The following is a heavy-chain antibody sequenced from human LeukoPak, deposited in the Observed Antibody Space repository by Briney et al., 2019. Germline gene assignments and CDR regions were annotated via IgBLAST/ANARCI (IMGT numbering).Heavy chain of an antibody. D-gene: IGHD2-2*01. CDR3: ARDYCSSTSCLFDY. CDR2: ISPYNGNT. V-gene: IGHV1-18*01. J-gene: IGHJ4*02. CDR1: GYSFPSYG. Sequence: ASVNVSCKASGYSFPSYGISWVRQAPGQGLEWMAWISPYNGNTNYAQKLQGRLTLTTDTSTSTAYMELRSLRSDDTAVYYCARDYCSSTSCLFDYWGQGTLVTVSS.